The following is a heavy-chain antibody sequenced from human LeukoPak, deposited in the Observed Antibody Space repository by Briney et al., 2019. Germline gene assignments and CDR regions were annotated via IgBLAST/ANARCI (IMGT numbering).Heavy chain of an antibody. D-gene: IGHD3-22*01. V-gene: IGHV3-23*01. J-gene: IGHJ6*04. CDR3: AKDTPVAYYYDSSGYPGDV. Sequence: PGGSLRLSCAASGFTFSSYAMSWVRQAPGKRLEWVSAISGSGGSTYYADSVKGRFTISRDNSKNTLYLQMNSLRAEDTAVYYCAKDTPVAYYYDSSGYPGDVWGKGTTVTVSS. CDR1: GFTFSSYA. CDR2: ISGSGGST.